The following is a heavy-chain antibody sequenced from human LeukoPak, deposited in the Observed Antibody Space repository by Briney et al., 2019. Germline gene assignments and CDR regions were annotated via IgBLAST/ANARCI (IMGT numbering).Heavy chain of an antibody. V-gene: IGHV3-21*01. D-gene: IGHD1-26*01. Sequence: GGPLRLSCAASGFTFSSYEMNWVRQAPGKGLEWVSSITSSSTYIYYADSVKGRFTISRDNAKNSLYLQMNSLRAEDTAVYYCARDPYSGGYGDYYYYYMDLWGQGTTVTISS. CDR2: ITSSSTYI. J-gene: IGHJ6*03. CDR3: ARDPYSGGYGDYYYYYMDL. CDR1: GFTFSSYE.